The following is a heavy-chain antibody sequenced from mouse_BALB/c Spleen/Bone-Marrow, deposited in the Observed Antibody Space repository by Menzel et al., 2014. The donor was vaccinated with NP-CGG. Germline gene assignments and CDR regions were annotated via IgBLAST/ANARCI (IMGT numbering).Heavy chain of an antibody. V-gene: IGHV1-12*01. CDR3: ARNFYYGFTYYFDY. D-gene: IGHD1-2*01. CDR1: GYTFTSYN. Sequence: QVQLQQSGAELVKPGASVKMSCKASGYTFTSYNMHWVKQTPGQGLEWIGAIYPGNGDTSYNQKFKGKATLTADKSSSTAYMQLSSLTSEDSAVYYCARNFYYGFTYYFDYWGQGTTLTVSS. CDR2: IYPGNGDT. J-gene: IGHJ2*01.